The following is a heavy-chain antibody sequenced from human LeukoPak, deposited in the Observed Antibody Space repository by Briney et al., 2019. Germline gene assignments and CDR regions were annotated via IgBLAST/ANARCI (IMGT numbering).Heavy chain of an antibody. CDR1: GGSISSSSYY. CDR2: IYHSGST. Sequence: SETLSLTCTVSGGSISSSSYYWGWIRQPPGKGLEWIGSIYHSGSTNYNPSLKSRVTISVDKSKNQFSLKLSSVTAADTAVYYCATWDIVATGYCYGMDVWGQGTTVTVSS. D-gene: IGHD5-12*01. V-gene: IGHV4-39*07. CDR3: ATWDIVATGYCYGMDV. J-gene: IGHJ6*02.